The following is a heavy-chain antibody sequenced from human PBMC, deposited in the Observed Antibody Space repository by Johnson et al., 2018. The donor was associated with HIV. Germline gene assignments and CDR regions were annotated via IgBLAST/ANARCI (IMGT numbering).Heavy chain of an antibody. V-gene: IGHV3-30*02. CDR3: AQGYYDILTGYYDAFDI. D-gene: IGHD3-9*01. CDR2: IRYDGSNK. CDR1: GFTFSNYA. J-gene: IGHJ3*02. Sequence: QVQLVESGGGVVQPGGSLRLSCAASGFTFSNYAMHWVRQAPGTGLEWVAFIRYDGSNKYYADSVKGRFTISRDNSKNTLYLQMNSLRAEDTAVYYCAQGYYDILTGYYDAFDIWGQGTMVMVSS.